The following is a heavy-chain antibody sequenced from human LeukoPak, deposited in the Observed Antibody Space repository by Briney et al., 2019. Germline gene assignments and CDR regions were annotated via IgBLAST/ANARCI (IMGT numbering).Heavy chain of an antibody. J-gene: IGHJ6*02. D-gene: IGHD6-13*01. Sequence: PSETLSLTCTVSGGSISSSSYYWGWIRQPPGKGLEWIGSIYYSGGTYYNPSLKSRVTISVDTSKNQFSLKLSSVTAADTAVYYCARDNVAGPSYYYYGMDVWGQGTTVTVSS. CDR3: ARDNVAGPSYYYYGMDV. CDR1: GGSISSSSYY. CDR2: IYYSGGT. V-gene: IGHV4-39*07.